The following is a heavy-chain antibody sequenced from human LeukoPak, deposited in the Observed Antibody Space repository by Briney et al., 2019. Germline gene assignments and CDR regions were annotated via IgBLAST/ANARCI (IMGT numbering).Heavy chain of an antibody. CDR1: GGSISSYY. D-gene: IGHD6-19*01. J-gene: IGHJ4*02. CDR3: ARDAPSGWYLYFDY. V-gene: IGHV4-59*01. CDR2: IYYSGST. Sequence: PSETLSLTCTASGGSISSYYWSWIRQPPGKGLEWIGYIYYSGSTNYNPSLKSRVTISVDTSKNQFSLKLSSVTAADTAVYYCARDAPSGWYLYFDYWGQGTLVTVSS.